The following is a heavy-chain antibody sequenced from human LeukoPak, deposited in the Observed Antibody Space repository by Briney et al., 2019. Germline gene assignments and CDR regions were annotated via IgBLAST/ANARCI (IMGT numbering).Heavy chain of an antibody. CDR3: ARKMKTGDRVGTFDI. V-gene: IGHV3-21*01. CDR2: IGTDGSYI. CDR1: GFTFSSHN. J-gene: IGHJ3*02. D-gene: IGHD1-1*01. Sequence: PGGSLRLSCAASGFTFSSHNMNWVRQAPMKGLEWVSSIGTDGSYIYYADSVQGRFTISRDNGKNSLYLQMNSLTAEDTAVYYCARKMKTGDRVGTFDIWGQGTMVTVSA.